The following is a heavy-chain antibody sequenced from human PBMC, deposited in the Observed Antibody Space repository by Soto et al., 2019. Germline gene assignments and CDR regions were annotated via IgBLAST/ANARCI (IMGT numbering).Heavy chain of an antibody. V-gene: IGHV3-23*01. D-gene: IGHD3-10*01. CDR2: ISGSGGST. CDR3: AETNKGPVRGIFDY. CDR1: GFTFSSYA. J-gene: IGHJ4*02. Sequence: GGSLRLSCAASGFTFSSYAMSWVRQAPGKGLEWVSAISGSGGSTYYADSVKGRFTISRDNSKNTLYLQMNSLRAEDTAVYYCAETNKGPVRGIFDYWGQGTLVTVSS.